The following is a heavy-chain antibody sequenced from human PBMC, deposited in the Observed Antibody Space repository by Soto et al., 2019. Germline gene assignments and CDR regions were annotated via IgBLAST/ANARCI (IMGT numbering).Heavy chain of an antibody. V-gene: IGHV3-21*01. Sequence: GGSLRLSCAASGFTFSSYSMNWVRQAPGKGLEWVSSISSSSSYIYYADSVKGRFTISRDNAKNSLYLQMNSLRAEDTAVYYCARGALYYDILTGYYKDDNFDPWGQGTLVTVSS. J-gene: IGHJ5*02. CDR1: GFTFSSYS. CDR3: ARGALYYDILTGYYKDDNFDP. D-gene: IGHD3-9*01. CDR2: ISSSSSYI.